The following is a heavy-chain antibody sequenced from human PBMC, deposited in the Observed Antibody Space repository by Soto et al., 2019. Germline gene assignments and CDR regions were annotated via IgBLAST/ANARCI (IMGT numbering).Heavy chain of an antibody. CDR3: AKLPLADYGGIFDP. Sequence: QVQLQESGPGLVKPSETLSLTCTVSGGSISNYYWTWIRQPPGKGLEWIGYIYYSGSTNYNPSLTSRVTISVDTSKSQFSLKLSSVTAADTAVYYCAKLPLADYGGIFDPWGQGTLVTVSS. CDR2: IYYSGST. J-gene: IGHJ5*02. V-gene: IGHV4-59*01. CDR1: GGSISNYY. D-gene: IGHD4-17*01.